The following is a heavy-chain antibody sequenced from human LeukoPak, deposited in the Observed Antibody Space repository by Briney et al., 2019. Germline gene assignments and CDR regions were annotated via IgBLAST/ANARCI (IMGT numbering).Heavy chain of an antibody. CDR2: ISGSGGST. CDR3: AKDKKQWLVSTVFDY. D-gene: IGHD6-19*01. V-gene: IGHV3-23*01. CDR1: GFTFSSYA. J-gene: IGHJ4*02. Sequence: PGGSLRLSCAASGFTFSSYAMSWVRQAPGKGLEWVSAISGSGGSTYYADSVKGRFTISRGNSKSTLYLQMNSLRAEDTAVYYCAKDKKQWLVSTVFDYWGQGTLVTVSS.